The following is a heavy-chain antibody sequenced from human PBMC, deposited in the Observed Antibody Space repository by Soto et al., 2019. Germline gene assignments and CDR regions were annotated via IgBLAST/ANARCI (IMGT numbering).Heavy chain of an antibody. CDR3: ARGSYGVTEYYFDY. V-gene: IGHV3-21*01. Sequence: GPLLLSCSASGFTFSSYSMNWVRQAPGKGLEWVSSISSSSSYIYYADSVKGRFTISRDNAKNSLYLQMNSLRAEDTDVYYCARGSYGVTEYYFDYWGQGTLVTVYS. CDR1: GFTFSSYS. CDR2: ISSSSSYI. D-gene: IGHD5-18*01. J-gene: IGHJ4*02.